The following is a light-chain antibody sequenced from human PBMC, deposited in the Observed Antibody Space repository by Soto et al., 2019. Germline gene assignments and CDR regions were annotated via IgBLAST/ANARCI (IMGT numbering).Light chain of an antibody. CDR2: GNS. CDR1: SSNIGAGYD. Sequence: QSVLTQPPSVSGAPGQRVTISCTGSSSNIGAGYDVHWYQQLPGTAPKLLIYGNSHRPSGVPGRFSGSKSGTSASLAITGLQAEDEAGYYCQSYDNSLNGSVVFGGGTKLTVL. J-gene: IGLJ2*01. V-gene: IGLV1-40*01. CDR3: QSYDNSLNGSVV.